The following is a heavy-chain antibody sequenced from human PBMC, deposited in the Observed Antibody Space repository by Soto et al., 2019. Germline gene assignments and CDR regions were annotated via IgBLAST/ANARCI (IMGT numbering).Heavy chain of an antibody. J-gene: IGHJ5*02. CDR1: GYTFTSYG. Sequence: ASVKVSCKASGYTFTSYGISWVRQAPGQGLEWMGWISAYNGNTNYAQKLQGRVTMTTDTSTSTAYMELRSLRSDDTAVYYCARDRQMAGYSYGSWFDPWGQGTLVTVSS. CDR2: ISAYNGNT. D-gene: IGHD5-18*01. CDR3: ARDRQMAGYSYGSWFDP. V-gene: IGHV1-18*01.